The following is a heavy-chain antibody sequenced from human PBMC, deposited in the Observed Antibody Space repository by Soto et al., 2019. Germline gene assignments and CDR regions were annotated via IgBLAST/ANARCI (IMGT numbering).Heavy chain of an antibody. D-gene: IGHD2-21*01. Sequence: QIYLVQSGAEVREPGASVKVSCKASGYSFTAYGISWVRQAPGQGLEWMGWISTDNGNTNYAHNLQGRVSMTTDPSTRTAYMELWSLGSDDTAVYYCARDVPDTNLFFYYYGMDVWGQGTTVTVSS. CDR3: ARDVPDTNLFFYYYGMDV. V-gene: IGHV1-18*01. CDR2: ISTDNGNT. CDR1: GYSFTAYG. J-gene: IGHJ6*02.